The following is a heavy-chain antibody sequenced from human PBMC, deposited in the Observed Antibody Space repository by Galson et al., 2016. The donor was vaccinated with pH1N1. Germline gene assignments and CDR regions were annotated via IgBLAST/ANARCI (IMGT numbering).Heavy chain of an antibody. J-gene: IGHJ6*03. CDR1: GYSISSGYY. CDR2: IYYSGST. V-gene: IGHV4-38-2*01. CDR3: ARTSGYDFWSGYYANLDYYMDV. Sequence: ETLSLTCAVSGYSISSGYYWGWIRQPPGKGLEWIGSIYYSGSTYYNPSLKSRVTISVDTSKNQFSLKLSSVTAADTAVYYCARTSGYDFWSGYYANLDYYMDVWGKGTTVTVSS. D-gene: IGHD3-3*01.